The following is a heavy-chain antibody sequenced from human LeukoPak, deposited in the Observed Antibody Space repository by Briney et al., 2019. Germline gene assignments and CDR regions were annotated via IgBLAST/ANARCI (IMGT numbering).Heavy chain of an antibody. CDR3: ARVYAKEPFYYYYYYMDV. V-gene: IGHV4-39*07. Sequence: SETLSLTCTVSGGSISSSSYYWGWIRQPPGKGLEWIGSIYYSGSTYYNPSLKSRVTISVDTSKNQFSLKLSSVTAADTAVYYCARVYAKEPFYYYYYYMDVWGKGTTVTVSS. CDR2: IYYSGST. CDR1: GGSISSSSYY. D-gene: IGHD5/OR15-5a*01. J-gene: IGHJ6*03.